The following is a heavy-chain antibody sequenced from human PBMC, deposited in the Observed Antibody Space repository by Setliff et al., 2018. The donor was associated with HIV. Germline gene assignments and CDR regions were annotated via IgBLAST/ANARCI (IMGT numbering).Heavy chain of an antibody. D-gene: IGHD3-9*01. CDR2: INPNTGDT. CDR3: ARGSLLGYFDWLFPD. CDR1: GYTFTGYY. V-gene: IGHV1-2*02. J-gene: IGHJ4*02. Sequence: ASVKVSCKASGYTFTGYYIHWVRQAPGQGLEWLGWINPNTGDTNYAQRFQGRVTMTSDTSISTAYMELSRLRSDDTAVYYCARGSLLGYFDWLFPDWGQGTLVTVSS.